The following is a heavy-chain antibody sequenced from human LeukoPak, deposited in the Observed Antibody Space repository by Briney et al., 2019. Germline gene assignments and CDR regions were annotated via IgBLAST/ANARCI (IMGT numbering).Heavy chain of an antibody. D-gene: IGHD4-17*01. Sequence: PSETLSLTCTVSGGSISSSSFYWGWIRQPPGKGLEWIGEIYHSGSTNYNPSLKSRVTISVDKSKNQFSLKLSSVTAADTAVYYCARSRYGDLDYWGQGTLVTVSS. CDR2: IYHSGST. J-gene: IGHJ4*02. CDR1: GGSISSSSFY. CDR3: ARSRYGDLDY. V-gene: IGHV4-39*07.